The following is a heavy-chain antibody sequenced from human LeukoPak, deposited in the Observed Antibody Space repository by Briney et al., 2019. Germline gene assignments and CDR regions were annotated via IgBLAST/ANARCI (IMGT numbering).Heavy chain of an antibody. CDR3: ARDSQAFLYAMDV. Sequence: GGSLRLSCAASGFTFSTYSINWVRQAPGKGLEWVSYISSSSTTIYYADSVKGRFTISRDNAKNSLYLQMNSLRAEDTAIYYCARDSQAFLYAMDVWGQGTTVTVSS. V-gene: IGHV3-48*01. CDR1: GFTFSTYS. J-gene: IGHJ6*02. D-gene: IGHD3-3*02. CDR2: ISSSSTTI.